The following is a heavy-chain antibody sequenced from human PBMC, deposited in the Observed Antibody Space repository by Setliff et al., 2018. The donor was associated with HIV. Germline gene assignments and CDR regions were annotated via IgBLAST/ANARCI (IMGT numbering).Heavy chain of an antibody. Sequence: SETLSLTCTVSGGSISSYYWNWIRQPAGKGLEWIGRIHTSGNTNYNPSLKSLKSRVTMSVDTSKNQFSLKLSSVTAADTAVYYCARDKTAVPRDVDAFDIWGQGTMVTVSS. V-gene: IGHV4-4*07. CDR3: ARDKTAVPRDVDAFDI. CDR2: IHTSGNT. D-gene: IGHD6-13*01. J-gene: IGHJ3*02. CDR1: GGSISSYY.